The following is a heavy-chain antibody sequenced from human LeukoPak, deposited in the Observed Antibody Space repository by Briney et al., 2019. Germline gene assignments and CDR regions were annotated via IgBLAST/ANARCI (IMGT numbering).Heavy chain of an antibody. CDR2: IYYSGST. CDR3: ASLITLDAFDI. V-gene: IGHV4-39*01. CDR1: GGSISSSSYY. J-gene: IGHJ3*02. D-gene: IGHD3-22*01. Sequence: SETLSLTCTVSGGSISSSSYYWGWIRQPPGKGLEWIGSIYYSGSTYYNPSLKSRVTISVDTSKNQFSLKLSSVTAADTAVYYCASLITLDAFDIWGQGTMVTVSS.